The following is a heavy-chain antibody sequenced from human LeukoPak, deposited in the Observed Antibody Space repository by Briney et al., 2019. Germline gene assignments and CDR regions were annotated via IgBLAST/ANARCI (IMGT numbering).Heavy chain of an antibody. CDR1: GGSINNYF. V-gene: IGHV4-4*07. Sequence: SETLSLTCSISGGSINNYFWTWIRQPAGKGLEWIGPIHTSGSTDYNPSLKSRVTMSVDTSKNQFSLNLYSVTAADTAVYYCARESKTYDGSGYYHDSWGQGTRVTVSS. CDR2: IHTSGST. CDR3: ARESKTYDGSGYYHDS. J-gene: IGHJ4*02. D-gene: IGHD3-22*01.